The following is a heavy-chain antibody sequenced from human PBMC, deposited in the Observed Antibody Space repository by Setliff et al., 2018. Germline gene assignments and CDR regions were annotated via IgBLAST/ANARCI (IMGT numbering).Heavy chain of an antibody. V-gene: IGHV3-48*03. CDR3: AKVNNRFWSGYYPYYYGMDV. Sequence: PGGSLRLSCAASGFTFSSYEMNWVRQAPGKGLEWVSYISSSSSTIYYADSVKGRFTISRDNSKNSLYLQMNSLRAEDTAVYYCAKVNNRFWSGYYPYYYGMDVWGQGTTVTVSS. CDR1: GFTFSSYE. D-gene: IGHD3-3*01. J-gene: IGHJ6*02. CDR2: ISSSSSTI.